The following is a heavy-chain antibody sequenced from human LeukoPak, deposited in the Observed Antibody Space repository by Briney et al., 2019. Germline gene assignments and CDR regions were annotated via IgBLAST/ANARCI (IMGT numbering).Heavy chain of an antibody. CDR1: GGSISSYY. V-gene: IGHV4-59*01. CDR2: IYYSGST. Sequence: PSETLSLTCTVSGGSISSYYWSWIRQPPGKGLEWIGYIYYSGSTNYNPSLKSRVTISVDTSKNQFSLKLSSVTAADTAVYYCARGYRTGTTTLDPWGQEPWSPSPQ. CDR3: ARGYRTGTTTLDP. D-gene: IGHD1-1*01. J-gene: IGHJ5*02.